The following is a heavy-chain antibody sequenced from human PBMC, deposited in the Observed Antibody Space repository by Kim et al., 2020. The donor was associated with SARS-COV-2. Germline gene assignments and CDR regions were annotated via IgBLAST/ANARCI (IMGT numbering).Heavy chain of an antibody. Sequence: SETLSLTCTVSGGSISSYYWSWIRQPPGKGLEWIGYIYYSGSTNYNPSLKSRVTISVDTSKNQFSLKLSSVTAADTAVYYCARQDSSGGNAFDIWGQGTMVTVSS. J-gene: IGHJ3*02. D-gene: IGHD6-19*01. CDR1: GGSISSYY. CDR2: IYYSGST. V-gene: IGHV4-59*08. CDR3: ARQDSSGGNAFDI.